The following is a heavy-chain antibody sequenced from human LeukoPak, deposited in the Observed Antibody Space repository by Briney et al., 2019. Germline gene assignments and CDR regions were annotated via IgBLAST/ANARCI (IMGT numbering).Heavy chain of an antibody. Sequence: PGGSLRLSCAASGFTFSSYSMNWVRQAPGKGLEWVSSISSSSSYIYYADSVKGRFTISRDNAKNSLYLQMNSLRAEDTAVYYCESDIGYCSGGSCYWTRPFDYWGQGTLVTVSS. CDR1: GFTFSSYS. V-gene: IGHV3-21*01. CDR3: ESDIGYCSGGSCYWTRPFDY. CDR2: ISSSSSYI. J-gene: IGHJ4*02. D-gene: IGHD2-15*01.